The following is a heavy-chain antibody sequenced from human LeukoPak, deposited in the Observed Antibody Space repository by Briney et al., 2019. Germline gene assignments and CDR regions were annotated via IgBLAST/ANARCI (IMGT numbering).Heavy chain of an antibody. CDR1: GFTFSSYW. Sequence: GGSLRLSCAASGFTFSSYWMNWVRQAPGKGLVWVSRIASDGSSTTYADSVKGRFSISRDNAKSSLYLQMNSLRAGDTAVYYCARDKGDYDTSGSLFVFGGQGTPVTVSS. CDR3: ARDKGDYDTSGSLFVF. D-gene: IGHD3-22*01. V-gene: IGHV3-74*01. CDR2: IASDGSST. J-gene: IGHJ4*02.